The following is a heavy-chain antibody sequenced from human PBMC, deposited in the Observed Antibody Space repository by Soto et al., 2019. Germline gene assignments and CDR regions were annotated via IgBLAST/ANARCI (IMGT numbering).Heavy chain of an antibody. Sequence: QVQLVQSGAEVKKPGASVKVSCKVSGYTFTTYGITWVRQAPGQGLEWMGWISTYNGNTSYAQNLQGRVTMTTDTSTSTAYMELKGLRSDDTAVYYCAGERYCISSGCSLDCWGQGTLVTVSS. CDR2: ISTYNGNT. CDR1: GYTFTTYG. D-gene: IGHD2-15*01. V-gene: IGHV1-18*01. J-gene: IGHJ4*02. CDR3: AGERYCISSGCSLDC.